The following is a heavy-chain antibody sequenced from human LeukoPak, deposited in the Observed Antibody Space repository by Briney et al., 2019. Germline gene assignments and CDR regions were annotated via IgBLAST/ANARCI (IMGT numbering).Heavy chain of an antibody. J-gene: IGHJ4*02. CDR3: ARRAGDYGDFYFDY. CDR2: IYYSGST. V-gene: IGHV4-61*08. D-gene: IGHD4-17*01. CDR1: GASISSGDYL. Sequence: SETLSLTCTVSGASISSGDYLWSWIRQPPGKGLEWIGYIYYSGSTNYNPSLKSRVTISVDTSKNQFSLKLSSVTAADTAVYYCARRAGDYGDFYFDYWGQGTLVTVSS.